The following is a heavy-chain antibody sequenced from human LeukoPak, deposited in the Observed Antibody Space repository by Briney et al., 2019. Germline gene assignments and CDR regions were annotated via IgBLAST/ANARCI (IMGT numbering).Heavy chain of an antibody. V-gene: IGHV4-4*08. CDR1: GGSIFSYY. Sequence: SETLSLTCTVSGGSIFSYYWNWIRQPPGKGLEWIGHIYPNGITSYNPSLRSRGTISIATSKNQFSLRLRSVTAADTAIYYSARRAYYDTSGYYPTSGYFDLWGRGTLVTVSS. CDR3: ARRAYYDTSGYYPTSGYFDL. J-gene: IGHJ2*01. D-gene: IGHD3-22*01. CDR2: IYPNGIT.